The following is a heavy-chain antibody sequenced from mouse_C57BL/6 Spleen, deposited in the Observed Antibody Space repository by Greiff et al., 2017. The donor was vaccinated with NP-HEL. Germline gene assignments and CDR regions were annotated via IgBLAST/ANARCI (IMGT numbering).Heavy chain of an antibody. V-gene: IGHV1-52*01. CDR2: IDPSDSET. D-gene: IGHD2-2*01. CDR3: ARCGYDGDYYAKDY. J-gene: IGHJ4*01. Sequence: QVQLQQPGAELVRPGSSVKLSCKASGYTFTSYWMHWVKQRPIQGLEWIGNIDPSDSETHYNQKFKDKSTLTVDKSSRTAYMQLSSLTSEDSAVYYCARCGYDGDYYAKDYWGQGTSVTVSS. CDR1: GYTFTSYW.